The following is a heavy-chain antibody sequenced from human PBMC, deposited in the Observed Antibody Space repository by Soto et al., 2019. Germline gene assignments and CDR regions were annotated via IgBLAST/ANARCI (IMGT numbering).Heavy chain of an antibody. CDR1: GFTFSSYA. CDR2: ISGSGGST. J-gene: IGHJ4*02. Sequence: EVQLLESGGGLVQPGGSLRLSCAASGFTFSSYAMSWVRQAPGKGLEWFSAISGSGGSTYYADSVKGRFIISRVKAKNRLYRHMNSLRAEDTAVYYCAKKVATIDCPDYWGQGTLVTVSS. V-gene: IGHV3-23*01. CDR3: AKKVATIDCPDY. D-gene: IGHD5-12*01.